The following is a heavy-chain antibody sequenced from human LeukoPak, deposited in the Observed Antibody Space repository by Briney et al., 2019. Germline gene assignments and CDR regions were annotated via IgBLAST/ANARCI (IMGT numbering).Heavy chain of an antibody. CDR2: IYYTGT. J-gene: IGHJ4*02. D-gene: IGHD7-27*01. Sequence: SPSETLSLTCTVSGGSVTDYYWSWIRQSPGKGLEWIGYIYYTGTSYNPSLKSRVTISADTSKNQFSLKLISVTAADTAVHYCASRKLGNDYWGQGTLVTVS. CDR3: ASRKLGNDY. V-gene: IGHV4-59*02. CDR1: GGSVTDYY.